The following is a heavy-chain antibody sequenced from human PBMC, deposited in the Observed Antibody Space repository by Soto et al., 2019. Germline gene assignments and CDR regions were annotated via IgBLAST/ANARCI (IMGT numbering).Heavy chain of an antibody. J-gene: IGHJ4*02. CDR2: IYYSGST. CDR1: GGSLSSGSYY. CDR3: ARAWGIGAVFDY. D-gene: IGHD6-13*01. Sequence: SETLSLTCTVSGGSLSSGSYYWSWIRQTPGKGLEWIGYIYYSGSTNYNPSLKSRVTISVDTSKNQFSLKLSSVTAADTAVYYCARAWGIGAVFDYLGQGALVTVSA. V-gene: IGHV4-61*01.